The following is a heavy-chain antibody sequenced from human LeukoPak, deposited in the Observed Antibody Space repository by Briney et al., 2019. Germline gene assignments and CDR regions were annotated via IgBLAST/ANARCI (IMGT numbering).Heavy chain of an antibody. CDR2: IIPIFSTA. V-gene: IGHV1-69*05. CDR3: ARVPYCSSTSCQRGTNAFDI. CDR1: GGTFSSYA. Sequence: SVKVSCKASGGTFSSYAISWVRQAPGQGLEWMGRIIPIFSTANYAQKFQGRVTITTDESTSTAYMELSSLRSEDTAMYYCARVPYCSSTSCQRGTNAFDIWGQGTMVTVSS. J-gene: IGHJ3*02. D-gene: IGHD2-2*01.